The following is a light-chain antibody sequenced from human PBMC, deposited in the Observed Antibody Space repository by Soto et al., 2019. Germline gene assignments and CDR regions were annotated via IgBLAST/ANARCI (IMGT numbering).Light chain of an antibody. J-gene: IGLJ1*01. V-gene: IGLV2-14*01. Sequence: QSVLTQPASVSGSPGQSITISCTGTSSDVGGYNSVSWYQQHPGKAPKPVIYEVTNRPSGISNRFSGSKSGNTASLTISGLQAEDEADYYCSSYTSSSTRVFGTGTKVTVL. CDR1: SSDVGGYNS. CDR2: EVT. CDR3: SSYTSSSTRV.